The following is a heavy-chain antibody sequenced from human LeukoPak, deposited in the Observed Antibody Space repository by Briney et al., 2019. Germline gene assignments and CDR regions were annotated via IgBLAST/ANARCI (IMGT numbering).Heavy chain of an antibody. D-gene: IGHD2-15*01. CDR1: GFTFSSYA. J-gene: IGHJ3*02. V-gene: IGHV3-23*01. Sequence: GGSLRLSCAASGFTFSSYAMSWVRQAPGKGLEWVSAISGSGGSTYYADSVKGRFTIYRDNSKNTLYLQMNSLRAEDTAVYYCAKGYCSGGSCWDAFDIWGQGTMVTVSS. CDR2: ISGSGGST. CDR3: AKGYCSGGSCWDAFDI.